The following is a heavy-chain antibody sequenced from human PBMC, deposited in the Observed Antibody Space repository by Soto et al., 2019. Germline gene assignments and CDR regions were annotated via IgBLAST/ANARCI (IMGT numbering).Heavy chain of an antibody. V-gene: IGHV1-69*01. CDR2: IIPIFGTA. Sequence: QVQLVQXXXEVKKPGSSVKVSCKASGGTFSSYAISWVRQAPGXXXXWRGGIIPIFGTANYAQKFQGRVTITADESTSTAYMELSSLRSEDTAVYYCARHRPTPIGAAFDYWGQGTLVTVSS. J-gene: IGHJ4*02. CDR3: ARHRPTPIGAAFDY. CDR1: GGTFSSYA. D-gene: IGHD3-10*01.